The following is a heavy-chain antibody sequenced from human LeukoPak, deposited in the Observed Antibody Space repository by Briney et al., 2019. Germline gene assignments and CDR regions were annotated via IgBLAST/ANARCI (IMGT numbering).Heavy chain of an antibody. V-gene: IGHV4-4*07. CDR1: GGSISSYY. CDR2: IYTSGST. CDR3: ARDPSLGYCSSTSCYYLSWYFDL. Sequence: LETLSLTCTVSGGSISSYYWSWIRQPAGKGLEWIGRIYTSGSTNYNPSLKSRVTMSVDTSKNQFSLKLSSVTAADTAVYYCARDPSLGYCSSTSCYYLSWYFDLWGRGTLVTVSS. J-gene: IGHJ2*01. D-gene: IGHD2-2*01.